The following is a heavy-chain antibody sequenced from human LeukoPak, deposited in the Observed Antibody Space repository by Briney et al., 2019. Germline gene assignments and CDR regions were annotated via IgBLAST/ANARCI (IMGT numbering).Heavy chain of an antibody. Sequence: SSETLSLTCAVSGYSISSDYYWGWIRQPPGKGLEWIGSMFHSGSNHYNPSLKSRVTISLDASKNQFSLKLSSVTAADTAVYYCARVAGGNSDYFDYCGQGTLVTVSS. CDR3: ARVAGGNSDYFDY. D-gene: IGHD4-23*01. CDR2: MFHSGSN. CDR1: GYSISSDYY. V-gene: IGHV4-38-2*01. J-gene: IGHJ4*02.